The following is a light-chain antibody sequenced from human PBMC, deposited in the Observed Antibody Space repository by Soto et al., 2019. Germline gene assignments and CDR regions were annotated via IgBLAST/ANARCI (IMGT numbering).Light chain of an antibody. Sequence: QSVLIQPPSASGTPGQRVTISCSGSSSNIGRNTVNWYQRLPGTAPKVLIYSNNQRPSGVPDRLSGSKSGTSASLAISGLQSEDEADYYCAAWDDSLNAVVFGGGTKLTVL. J-gene: IGLJ2*01. CDR3: AAWDDSLNAVV. V-gene: IGLV1-44*01. CDR2: SNN. CDR1: SSNIGRNT.